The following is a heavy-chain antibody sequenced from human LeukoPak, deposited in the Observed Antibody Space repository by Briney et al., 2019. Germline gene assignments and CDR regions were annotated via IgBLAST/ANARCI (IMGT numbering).Heavy chain of an antibody. CDR1: GGSISSYY. Sequence: PSETLSLTCTVSGGSISSYYWSWIRQPPGKGLEWIRYIYYSGSTNYNPSLKSRVTISVDTSKNQFSLKLSSVTAADTAVYYCARDVEAAAGLGFDYWGQGTLVTVSS. CDR3: ARDVEAAAGLGFDY. D-gene: IGHD6-13*01. CDR2: IYYSGST. J-gene: IGHJ4*01. V-gene: IGHV4-59*01.